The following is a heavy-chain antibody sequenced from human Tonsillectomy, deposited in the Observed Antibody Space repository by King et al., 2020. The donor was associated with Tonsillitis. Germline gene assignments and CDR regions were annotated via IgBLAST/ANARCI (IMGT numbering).Heavy chain of an antibody. CDR2: IKTKTDGGTT. J-gene: IGHJ4*02. CDR3: ATDVGGRWLVGGGSDC. D-gene: IGHD6-19*01. Sequence: VQLVESGGGLVKPGGSLRVSCAASGFTFSNAWMSWVRQAPGKGLEWVGRIKTKTDGGTTDYAAPVKGRFTVSRDDSKNTLYLQMNSLKTEDTAVYYCATDVGGRWLVGGGSDCWGQGTLVTVSS. CDR1: GFTFSNAW. V-gene: IGHV3-15*01.